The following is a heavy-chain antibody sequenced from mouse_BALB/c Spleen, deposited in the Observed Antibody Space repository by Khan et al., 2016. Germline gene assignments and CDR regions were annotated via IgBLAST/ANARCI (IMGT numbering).Heavy chain of an antibody. CDR3: ARYDYDRGYFDY. J-gene: IGHJ2*01. Sequence: EVQLQESGPGLVKPSQSLSLTCTVTGYSITSDYAWNWIRQFPGNKLDWMGYISYSGSTSYNPSLKSRISITRDTSKNQFFLQLNSVATEDTATYYCARYDYDRGYFDYWGQGTTLTVSS. CDR2: ISYSGST. V-gene: IGHV3-2*02. CDR1: GYSITSDYA. D-gene: IGHD2-4*01.